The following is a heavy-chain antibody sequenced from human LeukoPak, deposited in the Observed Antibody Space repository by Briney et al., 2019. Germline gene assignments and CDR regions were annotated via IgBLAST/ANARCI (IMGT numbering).Heavy chain of an antibody. Sequence: GGSLRLSCAASGFTFSSYAMHWVRQAPGKGLEWVAVISYDGSNKYYADSVKGRFTISRDNSKNTLYLQMNSLRAEDTAVYYCARGSYYYDSSGYEDYWGQGTLVTVSS. D-gene: IGHD3-22*01. CDR2: ISYDGSNK. CDR3: ARGSYYYDSSGYEDY. J-gene: IGHJ4*02. CDR1: GFTFSSYA. V-gene: IGHV3-30-3*01.